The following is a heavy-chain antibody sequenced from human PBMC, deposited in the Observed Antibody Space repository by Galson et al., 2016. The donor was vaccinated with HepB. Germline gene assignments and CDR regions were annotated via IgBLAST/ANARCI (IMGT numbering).Heavy chain of an antibody. CDR3: ARDRLAAAASWVAFDL. D-gene: IGHD6-13*01. Sequence: ETLSLTCSVSGGSIYPYYWNWIRQPSGQGLEWIAYIGHSGNIVYNPSLRSRVTLSVDTSRNQFSLKLSSVTAADTAVYYCARDRLAAAASWVAFDLWGQGTMVTVSS. J-gene: IGHJ3*01. CDR1: GGSIYPYY. V-gene: IGHV4-59*01. CDR2: IGHSGNI.